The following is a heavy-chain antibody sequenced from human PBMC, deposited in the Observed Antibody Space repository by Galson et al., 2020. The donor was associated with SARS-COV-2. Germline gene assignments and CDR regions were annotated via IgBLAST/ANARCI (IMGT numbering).Heavy chain of an antibody. Sequence: GGSLRLSCAASGFTFSSYWMHWVRQAPGKGLVWVSRINSDGSSTSYADSVKGRFTISRDNAKNTLYLQMNSLRAKDTAVYYCARESIAVAGRDFDYWGQGTLVTVSS. CDR3: ARESIAVAGRDFDY. CDR2: INSDGSST. J-gene: IGHJ4*02. D-gene: IGHD6-19*01. V-gene: IGHV3-74*01. CDR1: GFTFSSYW.